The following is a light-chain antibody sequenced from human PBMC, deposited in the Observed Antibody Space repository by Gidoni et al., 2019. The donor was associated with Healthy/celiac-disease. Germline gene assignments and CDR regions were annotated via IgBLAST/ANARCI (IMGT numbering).Light chain of an antibody. V-gene: IGKV4-1*01. J-gene: IGKJ2*01. CDR1: QSVLYSSNNKNY. Sequence: DIVMTQSPDSLAVSLGERATINCKSSQSVLYSSNNKNYLAWYQQKPGQPPKLRIYWASTRESGVPDRFSGSGSGTDFTLNISSLQAEDVAVYYCQKYYSTPETFGQGTKLEIK. CDR3: QKYYSTPET. CDR2: WAS.